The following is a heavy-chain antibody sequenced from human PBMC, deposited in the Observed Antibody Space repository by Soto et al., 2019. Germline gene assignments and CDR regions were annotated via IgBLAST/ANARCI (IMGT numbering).Heavy chain of an antibody. J-gene: IGHJ5*02. V-gene: IGHV3-30*18. Sequence: GGSLRLSCAASGFSFSDYGMHWVRQAPGKGLEWVAVISYDGTNKYYVDSVKGRFTISRDNSKNTLYLQMNSLRAEDTAVYHCAKCVKARIFGEGCDPWGQGTLVTVSS. D-gene: IGHD3-3*01. CDR2: ISYDGTNK. CDR1: GFSFSDYG. CDR3: AKCVKARIFGEGCDP.